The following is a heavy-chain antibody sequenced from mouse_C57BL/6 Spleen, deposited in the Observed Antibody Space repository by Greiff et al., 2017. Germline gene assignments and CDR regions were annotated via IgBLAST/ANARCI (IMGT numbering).Heavy chain of an antibody. CDR1: GYTFTDYE. D-gene: IGHD1-1*01. CDR3: TSGFSNLLLTY. J-gene: IGHJ2*01. Sequence: VQLQQSWAELVRPGASVTLSCKASGYTFTDYEMHWVKQTPVHGLEWIGALDPETGGTDYNQKFKGTAILTAYKSSSTAYMDLRSLTAEHSAVYYRTSGFSNLLLTYWGQGTTRTVSS. CDR2: LDPETGGT. V-gene: IGHV1-15*01.